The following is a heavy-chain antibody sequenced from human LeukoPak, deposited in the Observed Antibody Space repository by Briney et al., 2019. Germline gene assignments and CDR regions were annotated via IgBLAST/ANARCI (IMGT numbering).Heavy chain of an antibody. Sequence: PSGTLSLTCAVSGGSISTTDWWSWVRQPPGKGLEWIGYSHYSGNTNYNPSLKSRVTISEDTSKNQFSLNLSSVTAADTAVYYCARRMTTVVTTYWYFDLWGRGTLVTVSS. CDR2: SHYSGNT. V-gene: IGHV4-4*02. CDR3: ARRMTTVVTTYWYFDL. CDR1: GGSISTTDW. D-gene: IGHD4-23*01. J-gene: IGHJ2*01.